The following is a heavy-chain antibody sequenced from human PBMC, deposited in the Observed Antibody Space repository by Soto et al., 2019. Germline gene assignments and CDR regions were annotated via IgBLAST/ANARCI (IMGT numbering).Heavy chain of an antibody. J-gene: IGHJ6*02. Sequence: EVQLLESGGGLVQPGGSLRLSCAASGFTFSSHVMNWVRQAPGKGLEWVAAISGGGGTTYYGDSVEGRFTMSRDNSRNTLYLQMNSLRPDDTAVYYCARGPRAPPPHDYGMDVWGQGTTVTVSS. CDR2: ISGGGGTT. CDR3: ARGPRAPPPHDYGMDV. CDR1: GFTFSSHV. V-gene: IGHV3-23*01.